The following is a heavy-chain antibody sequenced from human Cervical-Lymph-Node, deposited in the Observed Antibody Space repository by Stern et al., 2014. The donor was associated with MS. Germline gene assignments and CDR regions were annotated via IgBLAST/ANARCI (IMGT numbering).Heavy chain of an antibody. CDR2: ISAYNGNT. Sequence: AQLVESGAEVKKPGASVKVSCKASGYTFTSYGISWVRQAPGQGLEWMGWISAYNGNTNYAQKLQGRVAMTTDTSTSTAYMELRSLRSDDTAVYYCARGGNDYVWGSYRTFDYWGQGTLVTVSS. J-gene: IGHJ4*02. V-gene: IGHV1-18*04. CDR1: GYTFTSYG. CDR3: ARGGNDYVWGSYRTFDY. D-gene: IGHD3-16*02.